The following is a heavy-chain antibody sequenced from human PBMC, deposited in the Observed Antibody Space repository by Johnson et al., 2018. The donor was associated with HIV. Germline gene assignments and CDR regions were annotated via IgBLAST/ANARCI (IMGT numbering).Heavy chain of an antibody. V-gene: IGHV3-30*03. CDR1: GFTFSSYG. CDR3: ASAWGDLDDAFDI. J-gene: IGHJ3*02. CDR2: ISYDGSNK. Sequence: VQLVESGGGVVQPGRSLRLSCAASGFTFSSYGMHWVRQAPGKGLEWVAVISYDGSNKYYADSVKGRFTISRDNSKNTLYLQMNSLRAEDTAVYYCASAWGDLDDAFDIWGQGTMVTVSS. D-gene: IGHD3-16*01.